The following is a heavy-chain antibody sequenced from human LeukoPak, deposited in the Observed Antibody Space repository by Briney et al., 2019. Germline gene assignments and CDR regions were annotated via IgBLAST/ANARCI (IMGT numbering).Heavy chain of an antibody. D-gene: IGHD3-10*01. CDR1: GGSISSYY. CDR3: ARDYRDRGANNYYYYGMDV. Sequence: PSETLALTCTVSGGSISSYYWSWIRQPPGKGLEWIGYIYNGGSTNYNPSLKSRVTISVDTSKNQFSLKLISVTAADTAVYYCARDYRDRGANNYYYYGMDVWGQGTTVTVSS. V-gene: IGHV4-59*01. J-gene: IGHJ6*02. CDR2: IYNGGST.